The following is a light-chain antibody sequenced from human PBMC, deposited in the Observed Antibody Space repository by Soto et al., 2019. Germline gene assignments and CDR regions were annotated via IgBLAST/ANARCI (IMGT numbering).Light chain of an antibody. CDR1: QSVSRNY. J-gene: IGKJ1*01. Sequence: EIVLTQSPGTLSLSAGERATLSCRASQSVSRNYLAWYQHKPGQAPTAIIYGASNRATGVPDRFSGSGSGTDFTITISILEPEDFAVYYCQNYDTSPTFGQGTKVEVK. CDR3: QNYDTSPT. V-gene: IGKV3-20*01. CDR2: GAS.